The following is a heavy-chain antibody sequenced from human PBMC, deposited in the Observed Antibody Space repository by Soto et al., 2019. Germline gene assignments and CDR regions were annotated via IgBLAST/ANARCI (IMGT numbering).Heavy chain of an antibody. D-gene: IGHD3-3*01. Sequence: GGSLRLSCAASGFTFSSYWMSWVRQAPGKGLEWVANMKQDGSEKYYVDSVKGRFTISRDNAKNSLYLQMNSLRAEDTAVYYCARRPQNYDFWSGRPQYYFDYWGQGTLVTVSS. CDR2: MKQDGSEK. J-gene: IGHJ4*02. CDR3: ARRPQNYDFWSGRPQYYFDY. V-gene: IGHV3-7*01. CDR1: GFTFSSYW.